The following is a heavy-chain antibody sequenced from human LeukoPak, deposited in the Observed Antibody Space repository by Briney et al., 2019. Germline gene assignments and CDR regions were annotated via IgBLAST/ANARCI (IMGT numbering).Heavy chain of an antibody. V-gene: IGHV4-59*12. CDR1: GASISSYY. D-gene: IGHD5-24*01. CDR2: IYYSGRT. Sequence: PSETLSLTCTVSGASISSYYWSWIRQSPGKGLEWIGCIYYSGRTNYNPSLRSRVIISEDSSKNQFSLRLSSVTAADTAVYYCASARWDYWGQGTLVIVSS. CDR3: ASARWDY. J-gene: IGHJ4*02.